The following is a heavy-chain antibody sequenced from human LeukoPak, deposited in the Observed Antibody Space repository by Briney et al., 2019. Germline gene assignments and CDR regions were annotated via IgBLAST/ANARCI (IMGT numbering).Heavy chain of an antibody. CDR1: GGSISSGGYS. V-gene: IGHV4-30-2*01. CDR3: AREAGRAFDI. J-gene: IGHJ3*02. CDR2: IYHSGST. Sequence: SQTLSLTCAVSGGSISSGGYSWSWIRQPPGKGLEWIRYIYHSGSTYYNPSLKSRVTISVDRSKNQFSLKLSSVTAADTAVYYCAREAGRAFDIWGQGTMVTVSS.